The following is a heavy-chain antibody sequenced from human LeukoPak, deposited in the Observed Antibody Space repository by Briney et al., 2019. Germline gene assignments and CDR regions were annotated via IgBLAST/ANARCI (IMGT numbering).Heavy chain of an antibody. V-gene: IGHV4-59*01. D-gene: IGHD6-13*01. CDR1: GGSISSYY. CDR2: TYYSGST. Sequence: SETLSLTCTVSGGSISSYYWSWIRQPPGKGLEWIGYTYYSGSTNYNPSLKSRVTISVDTSKNQFSLKLSSVTAADTAVYYCARGYSSSWYRPNYFDYWGQGTLVTVSS. CDR3: ARGYSSSWYRPNYFDY. J-gene: IGHJ4*02.